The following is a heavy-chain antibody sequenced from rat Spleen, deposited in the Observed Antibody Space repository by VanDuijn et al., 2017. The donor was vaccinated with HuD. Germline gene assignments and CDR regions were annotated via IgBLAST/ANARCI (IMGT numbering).Heavy chain of an antibody. CDR1: GFTFSDYY. CDR3: ARSVFDY. V-gene: IGHV5-7*01. CDR2: INYDGSRT. J-gene: IGHJ2*01. Sequence: EVQLVESGGGLVQPGRSLKFSCAASGFTFSDYYMAWVRQAPKKGLEWVASINYDGSRTYYRDSVKGRFTISRDNIKRILYLQMDSLRSEDTATYFCARSVFDYWGQGVMVTVSS.